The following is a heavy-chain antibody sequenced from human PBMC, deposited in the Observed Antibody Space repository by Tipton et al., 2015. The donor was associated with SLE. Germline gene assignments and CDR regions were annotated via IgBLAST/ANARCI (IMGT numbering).Heavy chain of an antibody. CDR1: GGSFSGYY. V-gene: IGHV4-34*01. Sequence: TLSLTCAVYGGSFSGYYWSWIRQPPGKGLEWIGEINHSGSTNYNPSLKSRVTISVDTSKNQFSLKLSSVTAADTAVYYCARGDPYWYFDLWGRGTLVTVSS. J-gene: IGHJ2*01. CDR2: INHSGST. CDR3: ARGDPYWYFDL.